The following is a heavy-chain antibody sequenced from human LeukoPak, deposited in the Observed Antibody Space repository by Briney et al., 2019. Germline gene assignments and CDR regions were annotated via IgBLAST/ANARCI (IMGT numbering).Heavy chain of an antibody. CDR3: AREGLRYFDWLLEERYFDY. D-gene: IGHD3-9*01. V-gene: IGHV3-23*01. Sequence: GGSLRLSCAASGLTFRTYAMSWVRQAPGKGLEWVSSISDSGGYTFYADSVKGRFTISRDNSKNTLYLQMNSLRAEDTAVYYCAREGLRYFDWLLEERYFDYWGQGTLVTVSS. CDR2: ISDSGGYT. CDR1: GLTFRTYA. J-gene: IGHJ4*02.